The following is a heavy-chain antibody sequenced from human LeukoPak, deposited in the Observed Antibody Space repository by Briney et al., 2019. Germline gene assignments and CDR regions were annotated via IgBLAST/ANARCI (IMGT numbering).Heavy chain of an antibody. CDR1: GFTFSGYE. V-gene: IGHV3-48*03. J-gene: IGHJ6*02. D-gene: IGHD6-19*01. CDR2: ISGSSTTI. Sequence: PGGSLRLSCAASGFTFSGYEMNWVRQAPGKGLEWVSYISGSSTTIFYADSVKGRFTISRDNAKNSLYLQVNSLRAEDTAVYYCARDPGYSGGWTRGMDVWGQGTTVTVSS. CDR3: ARDPGYSGGWTRGMDV.